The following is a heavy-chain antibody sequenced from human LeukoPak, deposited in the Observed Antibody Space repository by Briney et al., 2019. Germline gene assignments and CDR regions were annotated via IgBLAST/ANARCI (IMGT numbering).Heavy chain of an antibody. J-gene: IGHJ4*02. CDR1: GYTFTTYD. CDR2: MNPNSGNT. D-gene: IGHD3-10*01. V-gene: IGHV1-8*01. CDR3: ARANYYGSGKKDLDY. Sequence: GASVKVSCKAPGYTFTTYDINWVRQATGQGLEWMGWMNPNSGNTGYAQKFQGRVTMTRYTSMSTAYMELNSLRSEDTAVYYCARANYYGSGKKDLDYWGQGTLVTVSS.